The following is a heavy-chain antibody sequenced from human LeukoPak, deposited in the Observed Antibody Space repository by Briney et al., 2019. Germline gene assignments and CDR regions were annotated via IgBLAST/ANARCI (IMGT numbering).Heavy chain of an antibody. CDR3: ARDVDSSMVTNLFDS. J-gene: IGHJ5*01. CDR1: GGTFSSYS. CDR2: IIVIFGTP. Sequence: GSSVKVSCKASGGTFSSYSFSWVRQAPGQGLEWLGGIIVIFGTPNYPQKFHGRVTITADESTSTVYMELSSLRSEDTAMYYCARDVDSSMVTNLFDSWGQGTLVTVSS. V-gene: IGHV1-69*01. D-gene: IGHD5-18*01.